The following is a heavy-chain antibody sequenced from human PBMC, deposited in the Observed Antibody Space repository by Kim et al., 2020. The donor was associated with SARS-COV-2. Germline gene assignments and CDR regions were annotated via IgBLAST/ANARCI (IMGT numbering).Heavy chain of an antibody. Sequence: LESRFTISIDTSKNQFSLKLTSVTAADTALYYCARHGWARVGVGGAFDVWGHGALVTVSS. D-gene: IGHD1-26*01. J-gene: IGHJ3*01. CDR3: ARHGWARVGVGGAFDV. V-gene: IGHV4-59*08.